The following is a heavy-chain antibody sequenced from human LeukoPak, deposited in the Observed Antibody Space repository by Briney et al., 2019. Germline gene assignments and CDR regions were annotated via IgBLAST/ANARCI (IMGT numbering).Heavy chain of an antibody. D-gene: IGHD6-19*01. CDR3: ARDGSGSDAFDI. J-gene: IGHJ3*02. V-gene: IGHV3-66*01. CDR1: GFTVSSNY. CDR2: IYAVGNT. Sequence: GGSLRLSCAASGFTVSSNYMSWVRQPPGKGLEWVSVIYAVGNTDYADSVKGRFTVSRDNSKNTLYLQMNSLRAEDTAVYYCARDGSGSDAFDIWGQGTMVTVSS.